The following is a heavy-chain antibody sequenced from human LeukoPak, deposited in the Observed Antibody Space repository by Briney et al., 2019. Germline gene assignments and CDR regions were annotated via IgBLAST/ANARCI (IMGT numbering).Heavy chain of an antibody. CDR3: ARGVGAMPKKRIDY. V-gene: IGHV4-34*01. CDR2: INHSGST. D-gene: IGHD1-26*01. CDR1: GGSFSCYY. Sequence: PSETLSLTCAVYGGSFSCYYWSWIRQPPGKGLEWIGEINHSGSTNYNPSLKSRVTISVDTSKNQFSLKLSSVTAADTAVYYCARGVGAMPKKRIDYWGQGTLVTVSS. J-gene: IGHJ4*02.